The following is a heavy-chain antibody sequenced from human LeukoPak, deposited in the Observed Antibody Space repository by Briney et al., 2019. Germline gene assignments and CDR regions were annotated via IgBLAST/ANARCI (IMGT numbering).Heavy chain of an antibody. CDR3: AKEGARYYYDSSGYYYFDY. Sequence: GGSLRLSCAASGFTFSSYEMNWVRQAPGKGLEWVAVISYDGSNKYYADSVKGRFTISRDNSKNTLYLQMNSLRAEDTAVYYCAKEGARYYYDSSGYYYFDYWGQGTLVTVSS. CDR2: ISYDGSNK. J-gene: IGHJ4*02. V-gene: IGHV3-30*18. D-gene: IGHD3-22*01. CDR1: GFTFSSYE.